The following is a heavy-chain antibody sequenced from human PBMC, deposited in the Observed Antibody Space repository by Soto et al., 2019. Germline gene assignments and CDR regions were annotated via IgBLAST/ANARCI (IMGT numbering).Heavy chain of an antibody. Sequence: GGSLRLSCAASGFTFSRYSMNWVRQAPGKGLEWVSYISSSSSTIYYADSVKGRFTISRDNAKNSLYLQMNSLRDEDTAVYYCARDALVVVVAAPGGMDVWGQGTTVTVSS. CDR1: GFTFSRYS. J-gene: IGHJ6*02. V-gene: IGHV3-48*02. CDR2: ISSSSSTI. CDR3: ARDALVVVVAAPGGMDV. D-gene: IGHD2-15*01.